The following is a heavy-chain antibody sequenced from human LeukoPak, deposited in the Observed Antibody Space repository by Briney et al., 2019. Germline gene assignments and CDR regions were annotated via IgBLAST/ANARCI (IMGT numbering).Heavy chain of an antibody. D-gene: IGHD6-19*01. CDR1: GYTFTGYY. J-gene: IGHJ4*02. CDR2: ISPTSGGT. V-gene: IGHV1-2*02. Sequence: ASVKVSCKASGYTFTGYYMHWVRQAPGQGLEWMGWISPTSGGTNYAQKFQGRVTMTSDTSINTANMDLSRLRSDDTAIYYCARDFSNGWALFDYWGQGTLVTVSS. CDR3: ARDFSNGWALFDY.